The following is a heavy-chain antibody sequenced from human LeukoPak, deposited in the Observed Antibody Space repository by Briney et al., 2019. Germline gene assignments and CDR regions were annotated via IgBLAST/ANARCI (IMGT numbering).Heavy chain of an antibody. V-gene: IGHV3-23*01. CDR2: VSGSGIST. J-gene: IGHJ4*02. CDR1: GFTFSSYG. CDR3: AKDRTGGD. D-gene: IGHD1-1*01. Sequence: PGGSLRLSCAASGFTFSSYGMTWVRQAPGKGLEWVSAVSGSGISTYYADSAKGRFTISRDNSKNTLYLQMNSLRVDDTAVYYCAKDRTGGDCGQGTLVTVSS.